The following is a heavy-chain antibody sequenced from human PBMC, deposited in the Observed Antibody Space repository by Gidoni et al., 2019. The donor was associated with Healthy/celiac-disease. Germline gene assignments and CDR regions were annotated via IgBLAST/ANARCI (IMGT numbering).Heavy chain of an antibody. CDR2: INSDGSST. CDR3: ARDLPINYYYYGMDV. Sequence: EVQLVEYGGGLVQPGGSLRLSCAASGLTFSSYWMHWVRQAPGKGLLWVSRINSDGSSTSYADSVKGRFTISRDNAKNTLYLQMNSLRAEDTAVYYCARDLPINYYYYGMDVWGQGTTVTVSS. V-gene: IGHV3-74*01. D-gene: IGHD5-12*01. J-gene: IGHJ6*02. CDR1: GLTFSSYW.